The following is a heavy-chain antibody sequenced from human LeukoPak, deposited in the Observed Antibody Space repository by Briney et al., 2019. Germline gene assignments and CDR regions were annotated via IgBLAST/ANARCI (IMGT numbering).Heavy chain of an antibody. CDR2: ISSSSSYI. J-gene: IGHJ3*02. CDR3: ARDIIGPSEDAFDI. CDR1: GFTFDDYT. Sequence: PGGSLRLSCAASGFTFDDYTMHWVRQAPGKGLEWVSSISSSSSYIYYADSVKGRFTISRDNAKNSLYLQMNSLRAEDTAVYYCARDIIGPSEDAFDIWGQGTMVTVSS. V-gene: IGHV3-21*01.